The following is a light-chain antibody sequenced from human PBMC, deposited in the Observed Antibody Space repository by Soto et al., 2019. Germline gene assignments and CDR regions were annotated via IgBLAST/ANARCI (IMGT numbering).Light chain of an antibody. Sequence: QSALTQPPSASGSPGQSVTISCTGTSSDVGGYNYDSWYQQHPGKAPKLMIYEVSKRPSGVPDRFSGSKSGNTASLTVSGLQAEDEADYYCSSYAGSNNNYVFGTGTKVTVL. CDR2: EVS. CDR1: SSDVGGYNY. J-gene: IGLJ1*01. V-gene: IGLV2-8*01. CDR3: SSYAGSNNNYV.